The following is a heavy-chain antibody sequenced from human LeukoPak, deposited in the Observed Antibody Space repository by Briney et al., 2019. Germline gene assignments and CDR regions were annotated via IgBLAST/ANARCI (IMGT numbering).Heavy chain of an antibody. CDR2: INPSGGST. J-gene: IGHJ4*02. CDR1: GYTFTSYY. Sequence: ASVKVSCKASGYTFTSYYMHWVRQAPGQGLEWMGIINPSGGSTSYAQKFQGRVTMTRDMSTCTVYMELSSLRSEDTAVYYCARDSSAAAGLYWGQGTLVTVSS. CDR3: ARDSSAAAGLY. D-gene: IGHD6-13*01. V-gene: IGHV1-46*01.